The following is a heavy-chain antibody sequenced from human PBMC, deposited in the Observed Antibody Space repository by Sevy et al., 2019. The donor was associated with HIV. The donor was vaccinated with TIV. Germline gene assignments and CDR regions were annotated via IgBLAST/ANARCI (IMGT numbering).Heavy chain of an antibody. J-gene: IGHJ4*02. Sequence: ASVKVSCKVSGNTLSDLSMHWVRQSPGKGFEWIGGFDPEEGEPIYARKFQGKVTVTEDTSTDTPYMELSSLRSEDTAVYYCASVGYYDSTAHKQDLGGYWGQGTLITVSS. CDR2: FDPEEGEP. CDR1: GNTLSDLS. D-gene: IGHD3-16*01. V-gene: IGHV1-24*01. CDR3: ASVGYYDSTAHKQDLGGY.